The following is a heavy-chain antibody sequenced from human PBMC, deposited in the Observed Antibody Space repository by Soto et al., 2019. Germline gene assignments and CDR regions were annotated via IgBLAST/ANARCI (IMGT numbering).Heavy chain of an antibody. CDR3: ASSDQLLFGAFDI. D-gene: IGHD2-2*01. CDR2: IYYSGST. V-gene: IGHV4-31*03. Sequence: SETLSLTCTVSGGSISSGGYYWSWIRQHPGKGLEWIGYIYYSGSTYYNPSLKSRVTISVDTSKNQFSLKLSSVTAADTAVYYCASSDQLLFGAFDIWGQGTMVTVSS. CDR1: GGSISSGGYY. J-gene: IGHJ3*02.